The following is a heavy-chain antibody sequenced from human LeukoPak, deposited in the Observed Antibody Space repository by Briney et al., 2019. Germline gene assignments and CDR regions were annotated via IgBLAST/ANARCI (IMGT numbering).Heavy chain of an antibody. J-gene: IGHJ4*02. CDR1: GFTFSSYS. D-gene: IGHD6-19*01. CDR2: ITSSSSYM. V-gene: IGHV3-21*01. CDR3: ARDRTTVVGKPSYFDF. Sequence: GGSLRLSCAASGFTFSSYSTNWVRQAPGKGLEWVSSITSSSSYMFYADSVEGRFTISRDNAKNSLYLQMNSLRAEDTAVYYCARDRTTVVGKPSYFDFWGQGTLVAVSS.